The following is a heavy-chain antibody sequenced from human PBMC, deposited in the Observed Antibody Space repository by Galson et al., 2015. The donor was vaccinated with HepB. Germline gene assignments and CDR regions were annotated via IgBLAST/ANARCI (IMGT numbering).Heavy chain of an antibody. CDR1: GFTFSSYA. D-gene: IGHD6-19*01. CDR2: MSDNGANT. J-gene: IGHJ1*01. V-gene: IGHV3-23*01. CDR3: ATRSGASGWYSYFQH. Sequence: SLRLSCAASGFTFSSYAIMWVRQAPGKGLEWVSGMSDNGANTFYADSVKGRFTISRDISKNTVYLQMNSLRVEDTAVYYCATRSGASGWYSYFQHWGQGTLVTVSS.